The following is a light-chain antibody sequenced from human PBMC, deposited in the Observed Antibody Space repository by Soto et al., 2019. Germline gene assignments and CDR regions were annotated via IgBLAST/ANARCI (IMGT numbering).Light chain of an antibody. V-gene: IGKV1-39*01. CDR1: QTISSY. Sequence: DIQMTQSPSSLSASVGDRVTITCRASQTISSYLNWYQQKPGRAPILLISYASSLQSGVPSRFSGSGSGTDFTLTISSXQPEDSATYYCQQSYSTPPLTFGGGTKVDI. J-gene: IGKJ4*01. CDR3: QQSYSTPPLT. CDR2: YAS.